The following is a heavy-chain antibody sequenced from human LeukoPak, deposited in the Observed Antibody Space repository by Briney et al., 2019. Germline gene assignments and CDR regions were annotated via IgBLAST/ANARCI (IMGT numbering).Heavy chain of an antibody. Sequence: PSETLSLTCTVSGYSISSGYYWGWIRQPPGRGLEWIGSIYHSGSTYYDLSLKSRVTISVDTSKNQFSLKLSSVTAADTAVYYCARAPGDFERWFDPWGQGTLVTVSS. CDR2: IYHSGST. J-gene: IGHJ5*02. V-gene: IGHV4-38-2*02. D-gene: IGHD3-3*01. CDR3: ARAPGDFERWFDP. CDR1: GYSISSGYY.